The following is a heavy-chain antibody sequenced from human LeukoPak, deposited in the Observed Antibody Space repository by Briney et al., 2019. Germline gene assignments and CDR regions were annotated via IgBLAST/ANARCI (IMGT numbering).Heavy chain of an antibody. V-gene: IGHV1-2*02. D-gene: IGHD1-26*01. CDR2: INPNSGGT. J-gene: IGHJ3*02. CDR1: GYTFTGYY. CDR3: ARGPSGSFPDDAFDI. Sequence: ASVKVSCKASGYTFTGYYMHWVRQAPGQGLEWMGWINPNSGGTNYAQKFQGRVTMTRDTSISTAYMELSRLRPDDTAVYYCARGPSGSFPDDAFDIWGQGTMVTVSS.